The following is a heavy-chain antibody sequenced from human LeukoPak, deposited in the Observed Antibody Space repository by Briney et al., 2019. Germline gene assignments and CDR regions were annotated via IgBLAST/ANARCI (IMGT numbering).Heavy chain of an antibody. D-gene: IGHD7-27*01. Sequence: GGSLRLSCAASGFTFSSYAMSWVRQAPGKGLEWVSAISGSGGSTYYADSVKGRFTISRDNAKNSLYLQMNSLRAEDTAVYYCARAPPGDSNWFDPWGQGTLVTVSS. CDR2: ISGSGGST. CDR1: GFTFSSYA. V-gene: IGHV3-23*01. CDR3: ARAPPGDSNWFDP. J-gene: IGHJ5*02.